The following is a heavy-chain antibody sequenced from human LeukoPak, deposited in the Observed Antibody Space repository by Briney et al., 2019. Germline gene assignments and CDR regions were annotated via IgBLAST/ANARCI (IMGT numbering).Heavy chain of an antibody. V-gene: IGHV3-23*01. CDR1: GFTFSSYA. D-gene: IGHD6-19*01. CDR2: ISGSGGST. J-gene: IGHJ4*02. CDR3: AKDGGSRVLGDYFDY. Sequence: GGSLRLSCAASGFTFSSYAMSWVRQAPGKGLEWVSAISGSGGSTYYADSVKGRFTISRDNSKNTLYLQMNSLRAEDTAVYYCAKDGGSRVLGDYFDYWGQGTLVTVSS.